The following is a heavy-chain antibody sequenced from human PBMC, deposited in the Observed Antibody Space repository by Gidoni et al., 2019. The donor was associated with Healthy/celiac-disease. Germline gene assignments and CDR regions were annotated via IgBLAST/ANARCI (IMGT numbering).Heavy chain of an antibody. D-gene: IGHD6-19*01. V-gene: IGHV3-9*01. CDR2: ISWNSGII. Sequence: VQLVESGGGLVQPGRSLRLSCAASGFTFDAYAMQWVRQAPGKGLEWVSGISWNSGIIGYADSVKGRFTIARDNAKNSLYLQMNSLRAEDTALYYCAKDKYASIGVARSWGQGTLVTVSS. J-gene: IGHJ5*02. CDR3: AKDKYASIGVARS. CDR1: GFTFDAYA.